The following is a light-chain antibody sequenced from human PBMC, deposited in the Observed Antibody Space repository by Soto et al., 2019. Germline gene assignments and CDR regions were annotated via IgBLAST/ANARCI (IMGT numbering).Light chain of an antibody. CDR1: SSDVGGYNY. J-gene: IGLJ1*01. V-gene: IGLV2-14*01. CDR2: DVS. CDR3: RSYTSSSTLPYV. Sequence: QSALTQPASVSGSPGQSITISCTGTSSDVGGYNYVSWYQQHPGTAPKLMIYDVSNRPSGVSNRFSGSKSGNTASLTISGLQAEDEADYYCRSYTSSSTLPYVFGTGTKLTVL.